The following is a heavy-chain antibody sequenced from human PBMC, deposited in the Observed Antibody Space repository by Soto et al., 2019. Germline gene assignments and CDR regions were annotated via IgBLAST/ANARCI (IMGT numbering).Heavy chain of an antibody. CDR3: ARDRTYDFWSGYYNHYYYGMDV. J-gene: IGHJ6*02. V-gene: IGHV4-31*03. D-gene: IGHD3-3*01. Sequence: SETLSLTCTVSGGSISSGGYYWSWIRQHPGKGLEWIGYIYYSGSTYYNPSLKSRVTISVDTSKNQFSLKLSSVTAADTAVYYCARDRTYDFWSGYYNHYYYGMDVWGQGTTVTVSS. CDR1: GGSISSGGYY. CDR2: IYYSGST.